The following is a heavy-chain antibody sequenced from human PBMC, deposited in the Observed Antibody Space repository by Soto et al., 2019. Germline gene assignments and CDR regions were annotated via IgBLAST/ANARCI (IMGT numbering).Heavy chain of an antibody. J-gene: IGHJ4*02. Sequence: KESGPTLVKPTQTLTLTCTFSGFSVSSTGESVGWIRQPPGRALEWLALIYWDDDKRYNPSLKNRLAITKDTSRNQVLLIMTNMDPVDTATYYCAHRRTLQALKSIDPYDYWGQGTVVIVSS. CDR2: IYWDDDK. CDR1: GFSVSSTGES. V-gene: IGHV2-5*02. CDR3: AHRRTLQALKSIDPYDY.